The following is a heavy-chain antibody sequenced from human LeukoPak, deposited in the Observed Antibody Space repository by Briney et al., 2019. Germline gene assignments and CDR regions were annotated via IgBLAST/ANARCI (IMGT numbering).Heavy chain of an antibody. D-gene: IGHD3-22*01. CDR1: GFTFSSYG. CDR2: IYSGGST. V-gene: IGHV3-66*01. Sequence: GGTLRLSCAASGFTFSSYGMSWVRQAPGKGLEWVSVIYSGGSTYYADSVKGRFTISRDNSKNTLYLQMNSLRAEDTAVYYCATYDSSGYYGHAFDIWGQGTMVTVSS. CDR3: ATYDSSGYYGHAFDI. J-gene: IGHJ3*02.